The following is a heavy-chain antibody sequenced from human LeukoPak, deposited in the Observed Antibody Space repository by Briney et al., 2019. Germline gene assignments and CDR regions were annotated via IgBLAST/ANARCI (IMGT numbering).Heavy chain of an antibody. V-gene: IGHV3-30*04. D-gene: IGHD3-22*01. CDR3: AKVFYRPTMIAVITKGYFDY. CDR1: GFTFSSYA. CDR2: ISYDGSNK. Sequence: GGSLRLSCAASGFTFSSYAMHWVRQAPGKGLEWVAVISYDGSNKYYADSVKGRFTISRDNSKNTLYLQMNSLRAEDTAVYYCAKVFYRPTMIAVITKGYFDYWGQGTLVTVSS. J-gene: IGHJ4*02.